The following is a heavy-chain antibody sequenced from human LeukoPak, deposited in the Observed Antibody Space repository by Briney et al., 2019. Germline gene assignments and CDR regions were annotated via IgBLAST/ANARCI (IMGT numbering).Heavy chain of an antibody. CDR1: GGTFSSYA. D-gene: IGHD1-26*01. CDR2: IIPIFGTA. Sequence: GASVKVSCKASGGTFSSYAISWVPQAPGQGLEWMGGIIPIFGTANYAQKFQGRVTITTDASTSTAYMELSSLRSEDTAVYYCARDRGAKGHYYYYMDVWGKGTTVTVSS. CDR3: ARDRGAKGHYYYYMDV. J-gene: IGHJ6*03. V-gene: IGHV1-69*05.